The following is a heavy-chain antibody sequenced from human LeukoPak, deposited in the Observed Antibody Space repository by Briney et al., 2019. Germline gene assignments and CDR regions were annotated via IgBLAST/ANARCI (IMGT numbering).Heavy chain of an antibody. V-gene: IGHV3-74*01. CDR3: ADLGYCSGGSCSSTDSY. CDR2: INSDGSTT. D-gene: IGHD2-15*01. CDR1: GFSFSNYW. Sequence: GGSLRLSCAASGFSFSNYWVHWVRQAPGKGLVWVSRINSDGSTTDYADSVKGRFTISRDNAKNTLYLQMNSLRAGETAVYYCADLGYCSGGSCSSTDSYWGQGTLVTVSS. J-gene: IGHJ4*02.